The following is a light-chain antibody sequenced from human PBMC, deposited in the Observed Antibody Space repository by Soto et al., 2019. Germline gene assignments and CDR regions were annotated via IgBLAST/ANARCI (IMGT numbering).Light chain of an antibody. Sequence: EIVMTQSPATLSVSPGERATLSCRASQSVGSNLAWYQQKPGQAPRLLIYGASTRATGIPDRFSGSGSETEFTLTISSLQSEDFAVYYCQQYNNWPYTFGQGTKLEIK. CDR1: QSVGSN. J-gene: IGKJ2*01. V-gene: IGKV3-15*01. CDR2: GAS. CDR3: QQYNNWPYT.